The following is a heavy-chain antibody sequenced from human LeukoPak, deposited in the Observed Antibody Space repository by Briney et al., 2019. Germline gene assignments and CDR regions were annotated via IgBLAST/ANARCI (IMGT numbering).Heavy chain of an antibody. CDR1: GYTFTGYY. V-gene: IGHV1-2*06. J-gene: IGHJ6*03. D-gene: IGHD1-26*01. CDR3: ARYGKGPAHMDV. Sequence: ASVKVSCKASGYTFTGYYMHWVRQAPGQGLEWMGRTNPNSGGTNYAQKFQGRVTMTRDTSISTAYMELSRLRSDDTAVYYCARYGKGPAHMDVWGKGTTVTVSS. CDR2: TNPNSGGT.